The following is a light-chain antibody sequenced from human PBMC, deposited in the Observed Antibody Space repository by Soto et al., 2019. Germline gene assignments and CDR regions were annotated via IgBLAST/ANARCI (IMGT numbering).Light chain of an antibody. CDR2: GAS. J-gene: IGKJ1*01. CDR1: QSVSSN. CDR3: QQYGSSGT. Sequence: EIVFTQSPGTLSLSPGERATLSCRASQSVSSNLAWYQQRPGQAPRLLIYGASTRATGIPDRLSGSGFGTDFTLTIRRLEPEDFAVYYCQQYGSSGTFGQGTKVDIK. V-gene: IGKV3-20*01.